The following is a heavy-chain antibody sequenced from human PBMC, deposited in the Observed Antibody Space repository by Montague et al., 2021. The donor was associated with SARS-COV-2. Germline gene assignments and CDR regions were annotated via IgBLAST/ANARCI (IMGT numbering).Heavy chain of an antibody. CDR3: ARVKWELSVGNVFDI. V-gene: IGHV4-39*01. D-gene: IGHD1-26*01. CDR2: IYHSGST. Sequence: SETLSLTCIVSGGSISSGGYYWSWIRQPPGKGLEWIGSIYHSGSTFYNPSLKSRVSMSVDTSKNQFSLKLSPVTAADTAMYYCARVKWELSVGNVFDIWGQGTMVTVSS. J-gene: IGHJ3*02. CDR1: GGSISSGGYY.